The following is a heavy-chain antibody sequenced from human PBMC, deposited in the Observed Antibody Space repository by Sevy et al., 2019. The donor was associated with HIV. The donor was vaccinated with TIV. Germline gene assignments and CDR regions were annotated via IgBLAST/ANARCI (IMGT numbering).Heavy chain of an antibody. D-gene: IGHD3-22*01. CDR1: GFTFSSYA. Sequence: GGSLRLSCAASGFTFSSYAMHWVRQAPGKGLEWMAVISYEGSNKYYADSVKGRFTISRDNSKNKLYLQMNSLRAEDTAVYYCAREGGDSSGYYYVFNHYYYYGMDVWGQGTTVTVSS. CDR2: ISYEGSNK. J-gene: IGHJ6*02. CDR3: AREGGDSSGYYYVFNHYYYYGMDV. V-gene: IGHV3-30-3*01.